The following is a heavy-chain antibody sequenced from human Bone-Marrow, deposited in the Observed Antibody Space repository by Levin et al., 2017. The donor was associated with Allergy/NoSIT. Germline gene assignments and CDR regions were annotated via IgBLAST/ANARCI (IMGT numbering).Heavy chain of an antibody. J-gene: IGHJ4*02. Sequence: GGSLRLSCAASGFTFSGSAMHWVRQASGKGLEWVGRIRSKANSYATAYAASVKGRFTISRDDSKNTAYLQMNSLKTEDTAVYYCTRHPKDGDYDFDYWGQGTLVTVSS. CDR3: TRHPKDGDYDFDY. D-gene: IGHD4-17*01. CDR1: GFTFSGSA. CDR2: IRSKANSYAT. V-gene: IGHV3-73*01.